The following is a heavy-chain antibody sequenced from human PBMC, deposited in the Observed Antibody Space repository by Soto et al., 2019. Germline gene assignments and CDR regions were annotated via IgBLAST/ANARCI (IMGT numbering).Heavy chain of an antibody. CDR2: IYYSGST. V-gene: IGHV4-39*01. J-gene: IGHJ3*02. CDR3: ARPLGPRERWVVAVAERLYAFDI. D-gene: IGHD6-19*01. Sequence: SETLSLTCTVSGGSISSSSYYWGWIRQPPGKGLEWIGSIYYSGSTYYNPSLKSRVTISVDTSKNQFSLKLSSVTAADTAVYYCARPLGPRERWVVAVAERLYAFDIWGQGTMVTVSS. CDR1: GGSISSSSYY.